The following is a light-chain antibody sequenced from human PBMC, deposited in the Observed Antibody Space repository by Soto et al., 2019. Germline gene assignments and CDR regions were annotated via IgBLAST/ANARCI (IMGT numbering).Light chain of an antibody. CDR1: SSNIGAPYD. Sequence: QPVLTQPPSVSGAPGQRVTISCTGNSSNIGAPYDVHWYQHLPGTAPKLLIYANTIRPSGVPDRFSGSKSGTSASLAITGLQAEDEADYFCQSYDSSLSGVVFGGGTKLTVL. CDR2: ANT. V-gene: IGLV1-40*01. J-gene: IGLJ2*01. CDR3: QSYDSSLSGVV.